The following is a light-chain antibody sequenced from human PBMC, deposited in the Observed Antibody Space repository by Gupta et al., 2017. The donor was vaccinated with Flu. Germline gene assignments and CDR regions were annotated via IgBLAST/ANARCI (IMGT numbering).Light chain of an antibody. CDR2: DVT. J-gene: IGLJ2*01. V-gene: IGLV2-14*03. CDR3: SAYRRNTLDVF. Sequence: QSSLTQPASVSGSPGQSITISCSGTSSDVGGYDYVSWYQQHPGKAPKLMIYDVTNRPSGVSNRFSGSKSGNTASLTISGLQAEDEANYYCSAYRRNTLDVFFGGGTKLTVL. CDR1: SSDVGGYDY.